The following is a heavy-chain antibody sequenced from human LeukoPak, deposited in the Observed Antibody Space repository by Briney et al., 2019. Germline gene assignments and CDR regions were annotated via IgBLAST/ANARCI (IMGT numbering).Heavy chain of an antibody. D-gene: IGHD3-22*01. CDR3: ARGAGYYDSSGYYYY. CDR2: IYSGGST. V-gene: IGHV3-53*01. J-gene: IGHJ4*02. CDR1: GFTVSSNH. Sequence: GGSLRLSCAASGFTVSSNHMSWVRQAPGKGLEWVSVIYSGGSTYYADSVKGRFTISRDNSKNTLYLQMNSLRAEDTAVYYCARGAGYYDSSGYYYYWGQGTLVTVSS.